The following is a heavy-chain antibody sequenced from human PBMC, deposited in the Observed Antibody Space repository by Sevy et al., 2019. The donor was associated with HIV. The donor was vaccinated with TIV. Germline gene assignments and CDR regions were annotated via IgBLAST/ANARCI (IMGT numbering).Heavy chain of an antibody. J-gene: IGHJ6*03. CDR1: GDSISNYY. Sequence: SETLSLTCTVSGDSISNYYGSWIRQPPGKGLEWIGYIYNSGSTNYNPSLKSRVTISVDTSKNQFSLKLSSVTAAGTAVDYCAGVEVVAGAKYFYFYCMDVWGKGTTVTVSS. V-gene: IGHV4-59*01. CDR2: IYNSGST. CDR3: AGVEVVAGAKYFYFYCMDV. D-gene: IGHD2-2*01.